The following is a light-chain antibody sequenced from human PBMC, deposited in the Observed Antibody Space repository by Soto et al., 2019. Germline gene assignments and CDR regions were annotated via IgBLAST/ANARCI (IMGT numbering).Light chain of an antibody. V-gene: IGKV1-6*01. CDR3: LQDFNYPRT. Sequence: IQMTQSPSSLSASVGDRVTITCRASHSIISYLHWYQQHPGKAPKLLIYAASTLQSGVPSRFSGSGSGTEFTLTINSLQPEDFASYYCLQDFNYPRTFGQGTKVDIK. J-gene: IGKJ1*01. CDR2: AAS. CDR1: HSIISY.